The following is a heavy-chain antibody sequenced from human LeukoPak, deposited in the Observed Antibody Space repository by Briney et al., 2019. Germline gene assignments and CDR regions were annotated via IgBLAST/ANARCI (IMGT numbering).Heavy chain of an antibody. CDR1: GYTFTGYY. CDR3: TRVKELRFYRSGTCYGY. D-gene: IGHD2-15*01. J-gene: IGHJ4*02. CDR2: VNPDSGDT. V-gene: IGHV1-2*06. Sequence: ASVKVSCKASGYTFTGYYIHWVRQAPGQGLEWMGRVNPDSGDTTYAQKFQGRVTMTRDTSISTAYMELSRVRSDDTAVYYCTRVKELRFYRSGTCYGYWGQGTLVIVSS.